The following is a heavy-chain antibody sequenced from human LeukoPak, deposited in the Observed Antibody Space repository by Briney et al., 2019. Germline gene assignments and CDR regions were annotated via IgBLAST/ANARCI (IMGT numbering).Heavy chain of an antibody. D-gene: IGHD3-22*01. CDR2: IIPILGIA. CDR3: ARGGADSSGYYHFFDY. Sequence: SVKVSCKASGGTFSSYAISWVRQAPGQGLEWMGRIIPILGIANYAQKFQGRVTITTDKSTSTAYMELSSLRSEDTAVYYCARGGADSSGYYHFFDYWGQGTQVTVSS. V-gene: IGHV1-69*04. CDR1: GGTFSSYA. J-gene: IGHJ4*02.